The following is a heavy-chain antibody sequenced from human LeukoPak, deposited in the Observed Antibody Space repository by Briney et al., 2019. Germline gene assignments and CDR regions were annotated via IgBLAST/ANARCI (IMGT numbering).Heavy chain of an antibody. J-gene: IGHJ4*02. D-gene: IGHD4-17*01. CDR3: ARGGNYGDYDGYFDY. CDR1: GGSISSYY. CDR2: IYYSGST. Sequence: SETLSLTCTVSGGSISSYYWSWLRQPPGKGLEWIGYIYYSGSTNYNPSLRSRVTISVDTSKNQFSLKLSSVTAADTAVYYCARGGNYGDYDGYFDYWGQGTLVTVSS. V-gene: IGHV4-59*08.